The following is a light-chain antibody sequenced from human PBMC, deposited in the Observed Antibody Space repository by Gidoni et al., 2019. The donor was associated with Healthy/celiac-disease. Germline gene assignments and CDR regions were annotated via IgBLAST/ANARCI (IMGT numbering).Light chain of an antibody. J-gene: IGKJ2*01. Sequence: IVLTQSPGTLSLSPGERATLSCRASQRVSSSYLAWYQQKPGQAPRLLIYGASSRATGIPDRFSGSGSGTDFTLTISRLEPEDFAVYYCQQYRTFGQGTKLEIK. V-gene: IGKV3-20*01. CDR3: QQYRT. CDR1: QRVSSSY. CDR2: GAS.